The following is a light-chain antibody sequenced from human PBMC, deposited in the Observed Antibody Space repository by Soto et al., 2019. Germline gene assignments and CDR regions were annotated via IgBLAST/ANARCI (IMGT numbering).Light chain of an antibody. J-gene: IGKJ1*01. Sequence: EIVLTQSPATLSLSPGERATLSCRASQSVTSSYLAWYQQKPGQAPRLLIYGASSRATGIPDRFSGSGSGTDFTLTISRLEPEDFAVYDCQQYGSSPPTFGQGTKVEIK. CDR2: GAS. V-gene: IGKV3-20*01. CDR3: QQYGSSPPT. CDR1: QSVTSSY.